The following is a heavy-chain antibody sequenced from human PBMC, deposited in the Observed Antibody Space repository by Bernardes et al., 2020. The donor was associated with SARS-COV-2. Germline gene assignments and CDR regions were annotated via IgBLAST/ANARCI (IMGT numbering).Heavy chain of an antibody. Sequence: GGSLRLSCAASGFNFNNYAMSWVRQVRGRGLEWVSGINAVGGTYYADSVKGRFTISTDNSKQMLFLQMNSLRAEDTAIYYCARLNFITRRDYWGQGTLVTVSS. CDR1: GFNFNNYA. CDR3: ARLNFITRRDY. V-gene: IGHV3-23*01. J-gene: IGHJ4*02. D-gene: IGHD3-10*01. CDR2: INAVGGT.